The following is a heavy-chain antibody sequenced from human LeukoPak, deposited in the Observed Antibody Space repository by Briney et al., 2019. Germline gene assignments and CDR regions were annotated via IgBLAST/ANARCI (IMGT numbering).Heavy chain of an antibody. V-gene: IGHV1-69*13. Sequence: ASVKVSCKASGGTFISYAISWVRQAPGQGLEWMGAIIPIFGTANYAQKFQGRVTITADESTSTAYMELSSLRSEDTAVYYCARDDPPHLYRVRGDFYGMDVRGQGTTVTVSS. J-gene: IGHJ6*02. CDR2: IIPIFGTA. D-gene: IGHD3-10*01. CDR1: GGTFISYA. CDR3: ARDDPPHLYRVRGDFYGMDV.